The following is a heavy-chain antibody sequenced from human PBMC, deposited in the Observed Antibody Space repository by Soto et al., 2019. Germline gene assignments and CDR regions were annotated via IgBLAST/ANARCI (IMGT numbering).Heavy chain of an antibody. CDR2: INAGNGNT. CDR1: GYTFTSYA. J-gene: IGHJ6*02. CDR3: ASAYCGGDCSNYYYGMDV. D-gene: IGHD2-21*02. V-gene: IGHV1-3*05. Sequence: QVQLVQSGADEKKPGASVKVSCKASGYTFTSYAMHWVRQAPGQRLEWMGWINAGNGNTKYSQKFQGRVTITRDTSASTAYMELSSLRSEDTAVYYCASAYCGGDCSNYYYGMDVWGQGTTVTVSS.